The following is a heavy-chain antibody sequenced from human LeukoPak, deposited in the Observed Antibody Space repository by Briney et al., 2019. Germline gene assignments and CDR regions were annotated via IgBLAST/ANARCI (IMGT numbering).Heavy chain of an antibody. V-gene: IGHV3-9*01. CDR1: GGSISGYY. D-gene: IGHD2-21*02. J-gene: IGHJ2*01. CDR3: VKSGGYATAIRYFDL. Sequence: LSLTCTVSGGSISGYYWSWIRQPPGKGLEWVASISWNSGDIVHADSVKGRFTISRDNAKNSLYLQMDSLRTEDTALYYCVKSGGYATAIRYFDLWGRGTLVTVSS. CDR2: ISWNSGDI.